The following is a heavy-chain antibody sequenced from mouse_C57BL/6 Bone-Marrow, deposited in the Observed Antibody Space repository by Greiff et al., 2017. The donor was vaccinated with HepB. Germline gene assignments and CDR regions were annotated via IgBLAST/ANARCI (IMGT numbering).Heavy chain of an antibody. Sequence: EVQLQQSGAELVKPGASVKLSCTASGFNIKDYYMHWVKQRTEQGLEWIGRIDPEDGEPKYAPKFQGKATITADTSSNTAYLQLSSLTSEDTAVYYCALGNPYYYGISYWYFDVWGTGTTVTVSS. CDR1: GFNIKDYY. CDR2: IDPEDGEP. V-gene: IGHV14-2*01. CDR3: ALGNPYYYGISYWYFDV. D-gene: IGHD1-1*01. J-gene: IGHJ1*03.